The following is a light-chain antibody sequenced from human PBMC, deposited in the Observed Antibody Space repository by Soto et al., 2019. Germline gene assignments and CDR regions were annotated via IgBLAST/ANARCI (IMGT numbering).Light chain of an antibody. J-gene: IGLJ1*01. CDR2: VNSDGSH. Sequence: QSVLTQSPSASASLGASVKLTCPLSSGQRKYAIAWHQQKPEKGPRYLMRVNSDGSHIRGDGIPDRFSGSSSGTERYLTISSLQSEDEADYYCQTWGTGIQVFGTGTKLTVL. CDR3: QTWGTGIQV. CDR1: SGQRKYA. V-gene: IGLV4-69*01.